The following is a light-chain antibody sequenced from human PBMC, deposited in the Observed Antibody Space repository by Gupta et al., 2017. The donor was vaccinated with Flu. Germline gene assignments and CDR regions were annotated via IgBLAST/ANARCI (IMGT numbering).Light chain of an antibody. CDR1: QGIRND. Sequence: DIQMTQSPSSLSASVGDRVTITCRASQGIRNDLGWYQQKPGKAPKRLIYAASRVQSGVPSRFSGSGSGTXFTLTIXSRQLEDFATYYCPHQNSSGRTFGXGTKVEIK. V-gene: IGKV1-17*01. CDR3: PHQNSSGRT. CDR2: AAS. J-gene: IGKJ1*01.